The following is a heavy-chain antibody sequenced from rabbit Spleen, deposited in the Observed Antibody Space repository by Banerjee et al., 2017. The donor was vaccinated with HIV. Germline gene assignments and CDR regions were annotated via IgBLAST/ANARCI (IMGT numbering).Heavy chain of an antibody. CDR1: GFSFSSSYW. CDR3: ARDGRSTSAWSFNL. Sequence: QQQLEESGGGLVKPGGTLTLTCTASGFSFSSSYWICWVRQAPGKGLEWIACIYGGSSDMTYYASWAKGRFTISKTSSTTVTLQMTSLTAADTATYFCARDGRSTSAWSFNLWGQGTLVTVS. CDR2: IYGGSSDMT. J-gene: IGHJ4*01. V-gene: IGHV1S45*01. D-gene: IGHD1-1*01.